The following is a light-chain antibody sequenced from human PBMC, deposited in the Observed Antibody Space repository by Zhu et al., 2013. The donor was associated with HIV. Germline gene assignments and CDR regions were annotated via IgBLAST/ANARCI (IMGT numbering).Light chain of an antibody. CDR3: QHYGSS. V-gene: IGKV3-20*01. Sequence: EIVLTQSPGTLSLSPGERLTLSCRASQTIGNSLVWYQQKPGQVPRLLIYGASSRATGIPDRFSGSGSGTDFTLTISRLEPEDFAVYYCQHYGSSFGGGTKVEIK. CDR2: GAS. J-gene: IGKJ4*01. CDR1: QTIGNS.